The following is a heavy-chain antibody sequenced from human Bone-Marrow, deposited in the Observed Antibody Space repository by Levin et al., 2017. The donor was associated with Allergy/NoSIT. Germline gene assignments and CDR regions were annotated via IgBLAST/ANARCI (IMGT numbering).Heavy chain of an antibody. CDR2: IKSKTDGGTT. D-gene: IGHD3-10*01. Sequence: GESLKISCAASGFTFSNAWMNWVRQAPGKGLEWVGRIKSKTDGGTTDYAAPVKGRFTISRDDSKNTLYLQMNSLKTEDTAVYYCTTVAPTNYYGSGSYVLGLDYWGQGTLVTVSS. CDR1: GFTFSNAW. J-gene: IGHJ4*02. V-gene: IGHV3-15*07. CDR3: TTVAPTNYYGSGSYVLGLDY.